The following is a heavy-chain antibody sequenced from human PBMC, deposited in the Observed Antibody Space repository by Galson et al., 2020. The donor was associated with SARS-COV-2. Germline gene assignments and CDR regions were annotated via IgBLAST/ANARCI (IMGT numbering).Heavy chain of an antibody. CDR3: AKAGYSYGFVSGYFDY. J-gene: IGHJ4*02. D-gene: IGHD5-18*01. V-gene: IGHV3-30*18. CDR2: ISYDGSNK. Sequence: SCAASGFTFSSYGMHWVRQAPGKGLEWVAVISYDGSNKYYADSVKGRFTISRDNSKNTLYLQMNSLRAEDTAVYYCAKAGYSYGFVSGYFDYWGQGTLVTVSS. CDR1: GFTFSSYG.